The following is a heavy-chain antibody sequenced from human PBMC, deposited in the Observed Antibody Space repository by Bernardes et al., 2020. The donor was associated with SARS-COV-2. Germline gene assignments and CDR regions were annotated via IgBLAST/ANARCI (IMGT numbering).Heavy chain of an antibody. V-gene: IGHV4-31*02. CDR3: ASNTWFTIFGVVKVMGAFDI. Sequence: SLIWSVSGGSIISGGYFWSWIREHPGKGLELIRYNSNSGSTSYNPSLKSRVTISVDTSKNQFSLKLSSVTAADTAVYYCASNTWFTIFGVVKVMGAFDIWGQGSMVT. J-gene: IGHJ3*02. D-gene: IGHD3-3*01. CDR1: GGSIISGGYF. CDR2: NSNSGST.